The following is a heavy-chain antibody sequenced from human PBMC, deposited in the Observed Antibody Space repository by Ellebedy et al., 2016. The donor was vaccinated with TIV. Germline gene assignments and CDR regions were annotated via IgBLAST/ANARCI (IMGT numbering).Heavy chain of an antibody. CDR3: ARRGSYGDYAVQVNSWFDR. V-gene: IGHV3-7*01. CDR2: IYQDGSVQ. Sequence: PGGSLRLSCAASGFSFRSYWMSWVRQAPGKGLEWVANIYQDGSVQYSLDSVKGRFTISRDNAINSLFLQMNSLRAGDTAVYYCARRGSYGDYAVQVNSWFDRWGRGTLVTVSS. CDR1: GFSFRSYW. D-gene: IGHD4-17*01. J-gene: IGHJ5*02.